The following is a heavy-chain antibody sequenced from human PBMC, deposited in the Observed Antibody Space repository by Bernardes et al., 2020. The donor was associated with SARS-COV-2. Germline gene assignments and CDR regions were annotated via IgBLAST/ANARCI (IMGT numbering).Heavy chain of an antibody. CDR2: TYYRSKWYY. CDR3: ARTNGWIDY. Sequence: LSPSLTRAISWDSPSSTSAAWTLLRQSPSGGLAWLGRTYYRSKWYYGYAVSVKSRIIINVDTSKNHFSLQLNSVTPEDTAVYYCARTNGWIDYWGQGTLVTVSS. J-gene: IGHJ4*02. V-gene: IGHV6-1*01. D-gene: IGHD2-8*01. CDR1: WDSPSSTSAA.